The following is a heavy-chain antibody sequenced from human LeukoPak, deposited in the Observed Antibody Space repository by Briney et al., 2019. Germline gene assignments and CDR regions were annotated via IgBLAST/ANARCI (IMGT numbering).Heavy chain of an antibody. CDR1: GGSISSGDYY. J-gene: IGHJ4*02. CDR3: ARDGPWKSDY. D-gene: IGHD1-1*01. CDR2: ICSGGNI. V-gene: IGHV4-39*02. Sequence: PSETLSLTCTVSGGSISSGDYYWSWIRQPPGKGLEWIGSICSGGNICSNPSLESRVTISVDSSRSHFFLQLTSVTAADTAVYFCARDGPWKSDYWGQGTLVTVSS.